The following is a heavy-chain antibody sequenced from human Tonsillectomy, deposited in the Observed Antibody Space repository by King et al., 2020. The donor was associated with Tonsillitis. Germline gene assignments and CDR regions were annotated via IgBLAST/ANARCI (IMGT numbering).Heavy chain of an antibody. CDR3: ARVSGGYDYRKETEIYYYYYYMDV. D-gene: IGHD4-11*01. V-gene: IGHV3-21*01. CDR2: ISISSSYI. Sequence: VQLVESGGGLVKPGGSLRLSCAASGFTFSSYSINWVRQAPGKGLEWVSSISISSSYIYYADSVKGRFTISRDNAKNSLYLQMNSLRAEDTAVYYCARVSGGYDYRKETEIYYYYYYMDVWGKGTTVTVSS. CDR1: GFTFSSYS. J-gene: IGHJ6*03.